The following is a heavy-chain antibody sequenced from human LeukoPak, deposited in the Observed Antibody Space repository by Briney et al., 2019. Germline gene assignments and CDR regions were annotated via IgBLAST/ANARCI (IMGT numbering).Heavy chain of an antibody. D-gene: IGHD1-7*01. V-gene: IGHV4-59*01. CDR2: IYYSGST. CDR1: GGSLSSYY. J-gene: IGHJ4*02. CDR3: ARGWNYGGNAPLDY. Sequence: SETLPLTCTVSGGSLSSYYWSWIRQPPGKGLGWIGYIYYSGSTNYNPSLKSRVTISVDTSKNQLSLKLSSVTAADTAVYYCARGWNYGGNAPLDYWGQGTLVTVSS.